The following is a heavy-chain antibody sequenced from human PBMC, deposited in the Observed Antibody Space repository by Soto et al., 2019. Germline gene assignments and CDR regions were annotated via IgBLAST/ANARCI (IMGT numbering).Heavy chain of an antibody. V-gene: IGHV1-69*14. CDR1: GGTFSSYA. D-gene: IGHD5-18*01. J-gene: IGHJ6*02. CDR2: IIPIFGTA. Sequence: QVQLVQSGAEVKKPGSSVKVSCKASGGTFSSYAISWVRQAPGQGLEWMGGIIPIFGTANYAQKFQGRVMLTADKATSTGYNEQSSLRSDDTAVYCWARAAYSYGRRGQGGYYDYGMDVWGQGTTVTVSS. CDR3: ARAAYSYGRRGQGGYYDYGMDV.